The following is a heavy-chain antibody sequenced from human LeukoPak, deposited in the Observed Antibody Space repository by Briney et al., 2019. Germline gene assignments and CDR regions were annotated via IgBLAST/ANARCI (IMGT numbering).Heavy chain of an antibody. CDR3: ARELRWSKTIDY. CDR1: GVSISSGNW. D-gene: IGHD4-23*01. V-gene: IGHV4-4*02. Sequence: SETLSLTCAVSGVSISSGNWWTWVRQPPGKGLEWIGEIYHSGSTNYNPSLKSRVTISVDTSKNQFSLKLSSVTAADTAVYYCARELRWSKTIDYWGQGTLVTVSS. CDR2: IYHSGST. J-gene: IGHJ4*02.